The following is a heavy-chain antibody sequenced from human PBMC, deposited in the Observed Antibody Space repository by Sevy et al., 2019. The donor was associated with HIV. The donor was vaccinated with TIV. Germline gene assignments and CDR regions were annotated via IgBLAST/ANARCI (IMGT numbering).Heavy chain of an antibody. V-gene: IGHV3-33*01. D-gene: IGHD4-17*01. J-gene: IGHJ4*02. CDR1: GFTFSSSG. CDR3: ARDLEFYDYGDYGPAFMPDY. Sequence: GGSLRLSCAASGFTFSSSGMHWVRQAPGKGLEWVALIWFDGSNTYYADSVKGRFTISRDIAKNTLHLQMNSLRAEDTAVYYCARDLEFYDYGDYGPAFMPDYWGQGTLVTVSS. CDR2: IWFDGSNT.